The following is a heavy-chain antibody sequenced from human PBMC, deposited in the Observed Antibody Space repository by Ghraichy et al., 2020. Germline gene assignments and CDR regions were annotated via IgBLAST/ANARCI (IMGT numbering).Heavy chain of an antibody. CDR1: GGSISSSSYY. D-gene: IGHD3-22*01. CDR2: IYYSGNT. Sequence: SQTLSLTCTVSGGSISSSSYYWGWIRQPPGKGLEWIGSIYYSGNTYYNPSLKSRVTLSVDTSKNQFSLKLSSVTAADTAVYYAVRYYYASSGYYGGTYYYYGMDVWGQGTTVTVSS. J-gene: IGHJ6*02. CDR3: VRYYYASSGYYGGTYYYYGMDV. V-gene: IGHV4-39*01.